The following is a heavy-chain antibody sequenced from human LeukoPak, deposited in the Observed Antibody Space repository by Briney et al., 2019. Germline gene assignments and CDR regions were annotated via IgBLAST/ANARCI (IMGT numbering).Heavy chain of an antibody. CDR1: GYTFNTYG. Sequence: ASVKVSCKASGYTFNTYGITWVRQAPGQGLEWMGWISAYNGNTNYAQKLQGRVTMTRDMSTSTVYMELSSLRSEDTAVYYCATFSITMVRGVIISLPGWFDPWGQGTLVTVSS. V-gene: IGHV1-18*01. D-gene: IGHD3-10*01. CDR3: ATFSITMVRGVIISLPGWFDP. CDR2: ISAYNGNT. J-gene: IGHJ5*02.